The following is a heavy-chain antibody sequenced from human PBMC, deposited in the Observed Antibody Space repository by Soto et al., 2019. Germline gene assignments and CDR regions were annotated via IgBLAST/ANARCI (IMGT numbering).Heavy chain of an antibody. V-gene: IGHV3-48*01. Sequence: GGSLRLSCTASGFTFSSYSMNWVRQAPGKGLEWVSYISSSSSTIYYADSVEGRFTISRDNAKNSLYLQMNSLRAEDTAVYYCARDRKWLLERWFDPWGQGTLVTVSS. D-gene: IGHD3-22*01. CDR2: ISSSSSTI. CDR1: GFTFSSYS. CDR3: ARDRKWLLERWFDP. J-gene: IGHJ5*02.